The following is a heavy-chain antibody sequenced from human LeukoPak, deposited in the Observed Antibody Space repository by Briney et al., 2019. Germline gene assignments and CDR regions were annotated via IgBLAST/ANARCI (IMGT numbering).Heavy chain of an antibody. D-gene: IGHD5-12*01. J-gene: IGHJ4*02. V-gene: IGHV3-23*01. CDR2: IIGSSGST. CDR3: AKGAYDYIEIAYFDY. Sequence: GGSLRLSCVASGFSFDNFAMNWVRQAPGKGLEWVSLIIGSSGSTFYADSVKGRFTISRDKSKNTLYLQMNSLRAEDTAVYYCAKGAYDYIEIAYFDYWGQGTLVTVSS. CDR1: GFSFDNFA.